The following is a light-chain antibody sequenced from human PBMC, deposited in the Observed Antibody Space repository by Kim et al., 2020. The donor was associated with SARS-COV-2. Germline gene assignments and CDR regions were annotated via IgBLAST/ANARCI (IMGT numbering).Light chain of an antibody. V-gene: IGKV1-39*01. CDR1: DTIIRY. J-gene: IGKJ1*01. Sequence: DIQMTQSPSSLSASVGDRVTITCRANDTIIRYLNWYQQKPGKAPKLLIFAASNLQSGVPSRFSGSGSGTDFTLTISSLQPEDFATYYCQQSYNSSWTFGRGTKVDIK. CDR2: AAS. CDR3: QQSYNSSWT.